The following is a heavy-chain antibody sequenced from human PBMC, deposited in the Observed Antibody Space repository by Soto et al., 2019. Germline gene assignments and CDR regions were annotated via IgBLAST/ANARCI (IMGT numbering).Heavy chain of an antibody. CDR2: IYYSGST. V-gene: IGHV4-61*01. CDR3: ARELGVVDY. J-gene: IGHJ4*02. D-gene: IGHD2-21*01. Sequence: QVQLQESGPGLVKPSETLSLTCTVSGGSVSSGSYYWSWIRQPPGKGLAWIGHIYYSGSTKYNPSLKCRVTISLDTSKNQFALRLSSVTAADTAVYYCARELGVVDYWGQGTLVTVSS. CDR1: GGSVSSGSYY.